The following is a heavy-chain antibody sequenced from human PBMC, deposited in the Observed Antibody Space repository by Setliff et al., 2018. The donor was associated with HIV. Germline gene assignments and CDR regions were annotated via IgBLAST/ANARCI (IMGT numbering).Heavy chain of an antibody. V-gene: IGHV3-23*01. Sequence: LRLSCAASGFTFSSYAMSWVRQAPGKGLEWVSAATGSGANTYYADSVRGRFTISRDSSKNTLYLQMDSLRGEDTAVYYCARGYYGSGSSYEYNWLDPWGQGTLVTVSS. CDR3: ARGYYGSGSSYEYNWLDP. CDR1: GFTFSSYA. CDR2: ATGSGANT. J-gene: IGHJ5*02. D-gene: IGHD3-10*01.